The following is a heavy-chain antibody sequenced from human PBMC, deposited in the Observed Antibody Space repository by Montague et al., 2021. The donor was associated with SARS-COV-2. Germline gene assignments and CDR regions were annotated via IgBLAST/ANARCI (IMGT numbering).Heavy chain of an antibody. D-gene: IGHD1-26*01. CDR1: GGSIRSSSYY. CDR2: IYHSGST. J-gene: IGHJ3*02. Sequence: SETLSLTCTVSGGSIRSSSYYWAWIRQPPGKGLEWIGSIYHSGSTIYNPSLKSRVNMSVDTSKNQFSLKLSPVTAADTAMYYCARVKWELSVGNVFDIWGQGTMVTVSS. V-gene: IGHV4-39*01. CDR3: ARVKWELSVGNVFDI.